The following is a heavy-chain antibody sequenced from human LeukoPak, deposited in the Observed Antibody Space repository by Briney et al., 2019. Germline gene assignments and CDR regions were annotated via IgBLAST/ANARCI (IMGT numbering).Heavy chain of an antibody. CDR2: IKQDGSEK. CDR1: GFTFSSYW. CDR3: ARGATAINYYYGMDV. V-gene: IGHV3-7*01. D-gene: IGHD2-21*02. J-gene: IGHJ6*02. Sequence: GGSLRLSCAASGFTFSSYWMSWVRQAPGKGLEWVANIKQDGSEKYYVDSVEGRFTISRDNAKNSLYLQMNSLRAEDTAVYYCARGATAINYYYGMDVWGQGTTVTVSS.